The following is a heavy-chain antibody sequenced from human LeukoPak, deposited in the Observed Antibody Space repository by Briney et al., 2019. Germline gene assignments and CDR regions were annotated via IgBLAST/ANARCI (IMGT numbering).Heavy chain of an antibody. CDR2: ISPNSGGT. CDR3: ARSPGGYSYDDY. D-gene: IGHD5-18*01. Sequence: ASVKVSCKASGYTFTGYYMHWVRQAPGQGLEWMGWISPNSGGTNYAQKFQGRVTMTRDTSISTAYMELSRLRSDDTAVYYCARSPGGYSYDDYWGQGTLVTVSS. J-gene: IGHJ4*02. V-gene: IGHV1-2*02. CDR1: GYTFTGYY.